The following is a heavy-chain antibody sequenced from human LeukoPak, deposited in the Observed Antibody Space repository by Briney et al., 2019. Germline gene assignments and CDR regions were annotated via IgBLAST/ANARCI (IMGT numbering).Heavy chain of an antibody. CDR1: GFTFSSYG. V-gene: IGHV3-33*01. J-gene: IGHJ4*02. Sequence: QPGRSLRLSCAASGFTFSSYGMHWVRQCPGKGLEWVAVIWYDGGNKHYADSVKGRFTISRDNSKNTLYLQMNSLGAEDTAVYYCAREGNSGYDWNYWGQGTLVTVSS. CDR3: AREGNSGYDWNY. CDR2: IWYDGGNK. D-gene: IGHD5-12*01.